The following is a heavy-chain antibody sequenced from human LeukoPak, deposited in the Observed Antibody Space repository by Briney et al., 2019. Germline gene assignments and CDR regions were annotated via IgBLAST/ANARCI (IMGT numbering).Heavy chain of an antibody. CDR3: AKVALFSGYYPPFDY. D-gene: IGHD3-22*01. V-gene: IGHV3-30*18. CDR1: GFTFSNYG. Sequence: GGSLRLSCTASGFTFSNYGMHWVRQAPGKGLGWVAVISYDGSNEYYADSVKGRFTISRDNSKNTLFLQMNSLRPEDTAVYHCAKVALFSGYYPPFDYWGQGTLVTVSS. J-gene: IGHJ4*02. CDR2: ISYDGSNE.